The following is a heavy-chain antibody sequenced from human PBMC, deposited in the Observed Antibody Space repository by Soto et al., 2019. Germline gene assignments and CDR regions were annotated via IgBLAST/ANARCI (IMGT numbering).Heavy chain of an antibody. Sequence: SETLSLTCAVYSGSFSDYSCNWIRQPPGKVLEWIGEINHSGSTNYNPSLKSRVTMSIYAPRKQFSLKLSSVTAADTAVYYCARGRRFTSGTYRAPYNSGWDVWGKVTTGTVSS. CDR1: SGSFSDYS. J-gene: IGHJ6*04. V-gene: IGHV4-34*01. CDR2: INHSGST. CDR3: ARGRRFTSGTYRAPYNSGWDV. D-gene: IGHD3-10*01.